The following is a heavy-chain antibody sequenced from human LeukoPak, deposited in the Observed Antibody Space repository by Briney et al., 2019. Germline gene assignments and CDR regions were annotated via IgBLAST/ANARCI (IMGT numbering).Heavy chain of an antibody. V-gene: IGHV1-18*04. CDR2: ISAYNGNT. Sequence: ASVKVSCKASGYSFTDSYFHWVRQAPGQGLEWMGWISAYNGNTNYAQKLQGRVTMTTDTSTSTAYMELRSLRSDDTAVYYCARXSGSSGYYYPIDYWGQGTLVTVSS. CDR1: GYSFTDSY. CDR3: ARXSGSSGYYYPIDY. J-gene: IGHJ4*02. D-gene: IGHD3-22*01.